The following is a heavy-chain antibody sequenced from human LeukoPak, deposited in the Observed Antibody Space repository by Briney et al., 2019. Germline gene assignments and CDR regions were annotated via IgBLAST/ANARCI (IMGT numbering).Heavy chain of an antibody. V-gene: IGHV4-39*07. Sequence: SETLSLTCTVSGGSISSSSYYWGWIRQPPGKGLEWIGSIYYSGSTYYNPSLKSRVTISVDTSKNQFSLKLSSVTAADTAVYHCARGNDFWSGYYTGWFDPWGQGTLVTVSS. CDR2: IYYSGST. CDR3: ARGNDFWSGYYTGWFDP. CDR1: GGSISSSSYY. J-gene: IGHJ5*02. D-gene: IGHD3-3*01.